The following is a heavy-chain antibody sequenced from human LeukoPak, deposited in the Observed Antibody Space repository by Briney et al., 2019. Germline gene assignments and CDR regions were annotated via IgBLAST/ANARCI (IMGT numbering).Heavy chain of an antibody. CDR3: ARGRYVTTRGGAAAGFLDY. D-gene: IGHD6-13*01. CDR1: GLTFSSYS. J-gene: IGHJ4*02. Sequence: GSLRLSCAASGLTFSSYSMNWIRQPPGKGLEWIGEINHGGSTNYNPSLKSRVTISVDTSQKQFSLRLSSVTAADTAVYYCARGRYVTTRGGAAAGFLDYWGQGTLVTVST. CDR2: INHGGST. V-gene: IGHV4-34*01.